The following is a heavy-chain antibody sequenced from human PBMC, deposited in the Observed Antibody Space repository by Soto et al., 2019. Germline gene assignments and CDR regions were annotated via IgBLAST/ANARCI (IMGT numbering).Heavy chain of an antibody. D-gene: IGHD4-4*01. CDR1: GGSISSYY. CDR3: AREWHDYSKPRMVYSWFDP. J-gene: IGHJ5*02. V-gene: IGHV4-59*01. CDR2: IYYSGST. Sequence: QVQLQESGPGLVKPSETLSLTCTVSGGSISSYYWSWIRQPPGKGLEWIGYIYYSGSTNYNPSLKSRVTISVDTSKNQFSLKLSSVTAADTAVYYCAREWHDYSKPRMVYSWFDPWGQGTLVTVSS.